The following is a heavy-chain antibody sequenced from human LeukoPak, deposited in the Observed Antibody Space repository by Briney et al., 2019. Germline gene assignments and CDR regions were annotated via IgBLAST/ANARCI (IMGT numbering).Heavy chain of an antibody. CDR3: AREEYGSGSYQLFDP. V-gene: IGHV4-4*07. D-gene: IGHD3-10*01. Sequence: SETLSLTCAVYGGSFSGYYWSWIRQPAGKGLEWIGRIYTSGSTNYNPSLKSRVTMSVDTSKNQFSLKLSSVTAADTAVYYCAREEYGSGSYQLFDPWGQGTLVTVSS. CDR2: IYTSGST. CDR1: GGSFSGYY. J-gene: IGHJ5*02.